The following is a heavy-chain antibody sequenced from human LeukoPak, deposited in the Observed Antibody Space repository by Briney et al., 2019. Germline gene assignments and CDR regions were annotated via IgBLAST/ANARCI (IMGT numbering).Heavy chain of an antibody. V-gene: IGHV3-33*01. D-gene: IGHD2-2*01. Sequence: GGSLRLSCAASRFTFSNYGMHWVRQSPGEGLEWVAPIWYGGSNRWFADSVKGRFSISRDNSKDTLYLQMNSLRAEDTAVYYCARDGQLEGSPFDYWGQGTLVTVSS. CDR2: IWYGGSNR. CDR3: ARDGQLEGSPFDY. J-gene: IGHJ4*02. CDR1: RFTFSNYG.